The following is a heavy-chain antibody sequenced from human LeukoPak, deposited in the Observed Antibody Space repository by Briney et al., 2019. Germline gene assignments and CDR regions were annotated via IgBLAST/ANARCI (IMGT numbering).Heavy chain of an antibody. D-gene: IGHD3-22*01. CDR2: ISSSGSTI. CDR1: GFTFSSYE. Sequence: PGGSLRLSCAASGFTFSSYEMNWVRQAPGKGLEWVSYISSSGSTIYYADSVKGRFTISRDNAKNSLYLQMNSLRAEDTAVYYCAREGTYYYDSSGYYFSIWGQGTLVTVSS. CDR3: AREGTYYYDSSGYYFSI. J-gene: IGHJ4*02. V-gene: IGHV3-48*03.